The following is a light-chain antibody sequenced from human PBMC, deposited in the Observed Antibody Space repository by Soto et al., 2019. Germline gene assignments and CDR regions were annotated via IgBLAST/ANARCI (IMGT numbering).Light chain of an antibody. J-gene: IGKJ3*01. Sequence: DIQMTQSPSSLSASVGDRVTITCRASHTFSNSLAWYQQKPGQVPKLVIFAASTLQSGVPSRFSGSGSGTDFTLTINSLQPEDVATYYCQKYNGAPPLFTFGPGTKVDIK. CDR2: AAS. CDR3: QKYNGAPPLFT. V-gene: IGKV1-27*01. CDR1: HTFSNS.